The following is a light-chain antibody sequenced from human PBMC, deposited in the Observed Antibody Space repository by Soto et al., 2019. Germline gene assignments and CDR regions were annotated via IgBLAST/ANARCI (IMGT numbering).Light chain of an antibody. CDR1: SSNIGIKT. J-gene: IGLJ2*01. CDR3: AAWVDNLGGVV. Sequence: QSVLTQPPSASGIPGQRVILSCSGSSSNIGIKTVSWYQQLPGTAPKVLIYTNNQRPSGVPDRFSGSKSGTSASLAISGLQFEDEADYYCAAWVDNLGGVVFGGGTKLTVL. CDR2: TNN. V-gene: IGLV1-44*01.